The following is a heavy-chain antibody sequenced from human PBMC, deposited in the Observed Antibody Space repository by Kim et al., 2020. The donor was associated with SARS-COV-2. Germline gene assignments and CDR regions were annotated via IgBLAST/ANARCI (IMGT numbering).Heavy chain of an antibody. CDR1: GFTFSSYG. J-gene: IGHJ4*02. Sequence: GGSLRLSCAASGFTFSSYGMHWVRQAPGKGLEWVAVIWYDGSNKYYADSVKGRFTISRDNSKNTLYLQMNSLRAEDTAVYYCARGDFSWADGYWGQGTLVTVSS. CDR2: IWYDGSNK. D-gene: IGHD3-3*01. CDR3: ARGDFSWADGY. V-gene: IGHV3-33*01.